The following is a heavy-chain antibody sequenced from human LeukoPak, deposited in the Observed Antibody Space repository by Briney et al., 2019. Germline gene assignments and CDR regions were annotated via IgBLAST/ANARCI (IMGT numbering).Heavy chain of an antibody. Sequence: ASVKVSCKASGYTFTGYYMHWVRQAPGQGLEWMGWINPNSGGTNYAQKFQGWVTMTRDTSISTAYMELTRLRSDDTAVYYCARYMSRAANDYWGQGTLVTVSS. CDR3: ARYMSRAANDY. J-gene: IGHJ4*02. CDR1: GYTFTGYY. CDR2: INPNSGGT. D-gene: IGHD2-15*01. V-gene: IGHV1-2*04.